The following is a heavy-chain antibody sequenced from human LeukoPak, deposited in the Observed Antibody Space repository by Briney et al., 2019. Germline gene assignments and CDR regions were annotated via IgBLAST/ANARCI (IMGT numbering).Heavy chain of an antibody. CDR3: GNDYCSTTICLDY. Sequence: GGSLRLSCAASGFTLSSHAMNCVREAPGKGLEWLSAISDDGGSTHYADSVKGRFTISRDNSKNTLFLQMNNPRAEDTAVYYCGNDYCSTTICLDYWGQGTLVTVSS. D-gene: IGHD2-2*01. CDR2: ISDDGGST. J-gene: IGHJ4*02. CDR1: GFTLSSHA. V-gene: IGHV3-23*01.